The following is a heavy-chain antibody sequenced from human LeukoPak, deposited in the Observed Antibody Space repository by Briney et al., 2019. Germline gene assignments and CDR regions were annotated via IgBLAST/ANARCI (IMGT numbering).Heavy chain of an antibody. Sequence: GGSLRLSCAASGFTFSNYEINWVRQAPGKGLEWVSYISNSGSAIYYADSVKGRFTISRDNAKNSLYLQMNSLRAEDTAVYYCARSPRGLIDYWGQGTLVTVSS. V-gene: IGHV3-48*03. CDR1: GFTFSNYE. CDR2: ISNSGSAI. CDR3: ARSPRGLIDY. D-gene: IGHD3-22*01. J-gene: IGHJ4*02.